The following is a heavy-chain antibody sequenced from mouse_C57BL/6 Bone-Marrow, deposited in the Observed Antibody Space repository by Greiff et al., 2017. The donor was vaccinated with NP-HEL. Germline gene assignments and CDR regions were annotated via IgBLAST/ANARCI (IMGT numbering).Heavy chain of an antibody. D-gene: IGHD2-2*01. Sequence: VQLQESGPGLVQPSQSLSITCTVSGFSLTSYGVHWVRQSPGKGLEWLGVIWRGGSTDYNAAFMSRLGITQDNSKSQVFFKMNSLQADDTAIYYCAILWLRREFDYWGQGTTLTVSS. CDR3: AILWLRREFDY. J-gene: IGHJ2*01. CDR1: GFSLTSYG. V-gene: IGHV2-5*01. CDR2: IWRGGST.